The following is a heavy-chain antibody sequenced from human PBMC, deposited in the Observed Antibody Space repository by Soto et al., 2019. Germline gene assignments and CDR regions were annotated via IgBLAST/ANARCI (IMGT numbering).Heavy chain of an antibody. D-gene: IGHD1-7*01. CDR3: ARAGYSTGTTHYYYGMDV. CDR1: GYTFTSYG. J-gene: IGHJ6*02. CDR2: ISAYNGNT. Sequence: ASVKVSCKASGYTFTSYGISWVRQAPGQGLEWMGWISAYNGNTNYAQKLQGRVTMTTDTSTSTAYMELRSLRSDDTAVYYCARAGYSTGTTHYYYGMDVWGQGTTVTVSS. V-gene: IGHV1-18*01.